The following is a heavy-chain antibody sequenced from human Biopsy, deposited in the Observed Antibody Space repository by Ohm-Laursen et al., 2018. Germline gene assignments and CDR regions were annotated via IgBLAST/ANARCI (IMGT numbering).Heavy chain of an antibody. Sequence: SLRLSCSASGFTFRDYYMIWISQPPGKGLEWVSYITNSGGTVYYEDSVKGRFTVSRDNAKNSLYLQMDRLRAEDTAVYYCARPPWGHAYGYYNGMDVWGQGTTVIVSS. J-gene: IGHJ6*02. CDR3: ARPPWGHAYGYYNGMDV. CDR2: ITNSGGTV. D-gene: IGHD3-10*01. V-gene: IGHV3-11*01. CDR1: GFTFRDYY.